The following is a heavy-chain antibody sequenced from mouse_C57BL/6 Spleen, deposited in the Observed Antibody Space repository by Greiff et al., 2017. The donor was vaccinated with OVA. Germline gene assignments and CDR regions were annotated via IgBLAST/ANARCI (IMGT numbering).Heavy chain of an antibody. CDR2: IDPEDGDT. J-gene: IGHJ4*01. V-gene: IGHV14-1*01. Sequence: EVHLVESGAELVRPGASVKLSCTASGFNIKDYYMHWVKQRPEQGLEWIGRIDPEDGDTEYAPKFQGKATMTADTSSNTAHLQLSSLTSEDTAVYYCTLASTGTEAMYYWGQGTSVTVSS. D-gene: IGHD4-1*01. CDR1: GFNIKDYY. CDR3: TLASTGTEAMYY.